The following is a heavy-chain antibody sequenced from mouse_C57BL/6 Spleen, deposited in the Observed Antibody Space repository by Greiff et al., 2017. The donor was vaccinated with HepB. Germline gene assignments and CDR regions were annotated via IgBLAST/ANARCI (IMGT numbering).Heavy chain of an antibody. J-gene: IGHJ3*01. CDR1: GFTFSSYG. Sequence: EVQVVESGGDLVKPGGSLKLSCAASGFTFSSYGMSWVRQTPDKRLEWVATISSGGSYTYYPDSVKGRFTISRDNAKNTLYLQMSSLKSEDTAMYYCARHDGSSPPFAYWGQGTLVTVSA. CDR2: ISSGGSYT. CDR3: ARHDGSSPPFAY. V-gene: IGHV5-6*01. D-gene: IGHD1-1*01.